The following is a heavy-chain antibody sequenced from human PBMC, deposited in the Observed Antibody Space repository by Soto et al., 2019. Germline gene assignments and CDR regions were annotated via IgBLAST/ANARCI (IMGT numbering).Heavy chain of an antibody. Sequence: PSETLSLSCSASGFTFSSFGMNWVRQAPGKGLEWVSVISDSGDTTLHADSVKGRFTISRDNSKNILYLQMDSLRAEDTAVYYCAKAARTTTLYNFDFWGQGTLVTVSS. CDR1: GFTFSSFG. CDR2: ISDSGDTT. CDR3: AKAARTTTLYNFDF. D-gene: IGHD1-1*01. J-gene: IGHJ4*02. V-gene: IGHV3-23*01.